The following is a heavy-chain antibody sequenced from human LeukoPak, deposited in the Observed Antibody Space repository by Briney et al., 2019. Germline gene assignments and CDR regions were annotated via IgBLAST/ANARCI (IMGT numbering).Heavy chain of an antibody. CDR1: GFTSSSYS. D-gene: IGHD3-22*01. CDR2: ISSSSSTI. Sequence: PGGSLRLSCAASGFTSSSYSMNWVRQAPGKGLEWVSYISSSSSTIYYADSVKGRFTIYRDNAKNSLYLQMNSLRAEDTAVYYCASAALNYYDSSGYYSDYWGQGTLVTVSS. CDR3: ASAALNYYDSSGYYSDY. V-gene: IGHV3-48*04. J-gene: IGHJ4*02.